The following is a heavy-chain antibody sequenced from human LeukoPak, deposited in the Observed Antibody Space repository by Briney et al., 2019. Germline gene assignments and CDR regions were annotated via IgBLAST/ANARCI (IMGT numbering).Heavy chain of an antibody. V-gene: IGHV3-30*18. D-gene: IGHD4-17*01. CDR2: ISYDGSNK. CDR3: AKDIFGGDYGDYVFVY. CDR1: GFTFSSYG. Sequence: GGSLRLSCAASGFTFSSYGMSWVRQAPGKGLEWVAVISYDGSNKYYADSVKGRFTISRDNSKNTLYLQMNSLRAEDTAVYYCAKDIFGGDYGDYVFVYWGQGTLVTVSS. J-gene: IGHJ4*02.